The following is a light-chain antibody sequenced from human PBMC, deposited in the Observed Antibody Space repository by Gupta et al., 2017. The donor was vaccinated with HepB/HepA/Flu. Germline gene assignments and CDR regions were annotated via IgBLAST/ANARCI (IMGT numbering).Light chain of an antibody. J-gene: IGLJ2*01. CDR1: SSDVGGYNY. V-gene: IGLV2-8*01. Sequence: QSALTQPPSASGSPGQSLTISCPGTSSDVGGYNYVSWYQQHPGKAPKLMIYEVNKRPSGVPDRFSGSKSGNTASLTVSGLQAEDEADYYCSSYAGSNNLVFGGGTKLTVL. CDR3: SSYAGSNNLV. CDR2: EVN.